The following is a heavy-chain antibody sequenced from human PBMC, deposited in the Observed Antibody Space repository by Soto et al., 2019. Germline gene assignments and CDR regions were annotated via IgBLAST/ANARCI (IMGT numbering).Heavy chain of an antibody. V-gene: IGHV4-59*01. Sequence: QVQLQEAGPGLVNPSETLSLTCSVSGASISNYYWSWIRQPPGKGLEWIGYNYYRGSTNSNPSLKSRVTISVDTSRNQVSLSLTSVTAADTAVYYCATAVPNDYVPNYYPVDVWGRGITVTVSS. J-gene: IGHJ6*03. D-gene: IGHD4-17*01. CDR2: NYYRGST. CDR3: ATAVPNDYVPNYYPVDV. CDR1: GASISNYY.